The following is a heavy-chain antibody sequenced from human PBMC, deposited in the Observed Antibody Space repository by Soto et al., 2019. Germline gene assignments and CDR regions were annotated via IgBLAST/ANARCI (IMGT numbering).Heavy chain of an antibody. CDR3: AKGVLSFHYGMEV. V-gene: IGHV3-23*01. CDR1: GFTFSTYP. D-gene: IGHD3-10*01. J-gene: IGHJ6*02. Sequence: GGSLRLSCATSGFTFSTYPMTWVRQAPGKGLEWVSSISSTAGRTSPYADSVKGRFAISRDFSDNTVYLQMNNLRVDDTAVYFCAKGVLSFHYGMEVWGQGTTVTAP. CDR2: ISSTAGRT.